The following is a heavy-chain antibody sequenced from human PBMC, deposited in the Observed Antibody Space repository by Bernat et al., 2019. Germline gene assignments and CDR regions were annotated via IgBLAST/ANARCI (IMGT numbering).Heavy chain of an antibody. CDR2: ISYTGDT. CDR1: GGSISSGGYY. D-gene: IGHD3-10*01. Sequence: QVQLQESGPGLVKPSQTLSLTCTVSGGSISSGGYYWSWIRQPPGKGLEWIAFISYTGDTNYNPSLKSRVIISVDTSKRQVSLELTSVTAADTAVYYCARHYLPSGSYSYWFDPWGQGTLVTVSS. J-gene: IGHJ5*02. V-gene: IGHV4-61*08. CDR3: ARHYLPSGSYSYWFDP.